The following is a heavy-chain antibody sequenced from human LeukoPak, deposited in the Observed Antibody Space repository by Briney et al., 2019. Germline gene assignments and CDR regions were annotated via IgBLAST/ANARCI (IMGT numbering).Heavy chain of an antibody. CDR3: ARDLGFTYFDL. J-gene: IGHJ2*01. V-gene: IGHV4-59*01. CDR1: GASIRSYY. CDR2: VYFTGST. D-gene: IGHD3-16*01. Sequence: SETLSLTCTVSGASIRSYYWNWIRQSPGRGLEWIGYVYFTGSTSYNPSLKSRLTISVDTSKNQFFLNLTSVGAADTAVYYCARDLGFTYFDLWGPGTLVTVSS.